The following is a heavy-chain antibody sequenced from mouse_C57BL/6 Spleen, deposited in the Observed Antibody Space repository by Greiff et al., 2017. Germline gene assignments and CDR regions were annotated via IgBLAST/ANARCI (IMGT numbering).Heavy chain of an antibody. CDR3: ARYGNYFFFDY. V-gene: IGHV1-22*01. CDR2: INPNNGGT. CDR1: GYTFTDYN. Sequence: EVQLQQSGPELVKPGASVKMSCKASGYTFTDYNMHWVKQSHGKSLEWIGYINPNNGGTSYNQKFKGKATLTVNKSSSPAYMGLRSLTSEDSAVYYCARYGNYFFFDYWGQGTTLTVSS. J-gene: IGHJ2*01. D-gene: IGHD2-1*01.